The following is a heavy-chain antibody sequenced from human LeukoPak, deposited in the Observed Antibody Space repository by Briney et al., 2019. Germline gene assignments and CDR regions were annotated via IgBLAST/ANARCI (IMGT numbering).Heavy chain of an antibody. CDR1: GYSISSGYY. J-gene: IGHJ4*02. V-gene: IGHV4-38-2*02. CDR2: IYYSGST. CDR3: AREVKGYVWGSYRYVDY. Sequence: SETLSLTCTVSGYSISSGYYWGWIRQPPGKGLEWIGSIYYSGSTYYNPSLKSRVTISVDTSKNQCSLKLSSVTAADTAVYYCAREVKGYVWGSYRYVDYWGQGTLVTVSS. D-gene: IGHD3-16*02.